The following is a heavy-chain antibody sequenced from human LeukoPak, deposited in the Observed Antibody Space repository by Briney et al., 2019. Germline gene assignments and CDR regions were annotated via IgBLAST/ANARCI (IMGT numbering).Heavy chain of an antibody. Sequence: GGSLRLSCAASGFTFSSYEMNWVRQAPGKGLEWISYITRSGSTKKYADSVKGRFTISRDNVKNSLYLQMDSLRAEDTAVYYCARDPGYNNNFDYWGQGTLVTVSS. CDR2: ITRSGSTK. J-gene: IGHJ4*02. CDR3: ARDPGYNNNFDY. V-gene: IGHV3-48*03. CDR1: GFTFSSYE. D-gene: IGHD5-24*01.